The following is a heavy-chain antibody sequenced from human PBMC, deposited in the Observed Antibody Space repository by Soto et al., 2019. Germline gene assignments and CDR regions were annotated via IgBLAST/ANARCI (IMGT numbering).Heavy chain of an antibody. V-gene: IGHV4-34*01. CDR2: INHSGST. D-gene: IGHD2-15*01. J-gene: IGHJ6*03. CDR1: GGSFSGYY. Sequence: SETQSLTCAVYGGSFSGYYWSWIRQPPGKGLEWIGEINHSGSTNYNPSLKSRVTISVDTSKNQFSLKLSSVTAADTAVYYCARGRRVIVVVVAAPPYYMDVWGKGTTVTVSS. CDR3: ARGRRVIVVVVAAPPYYMDV.